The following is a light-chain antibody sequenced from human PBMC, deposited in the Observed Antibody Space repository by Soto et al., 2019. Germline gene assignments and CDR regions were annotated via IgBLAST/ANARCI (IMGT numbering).Light chain of an antibody. CDR2: LDRSGGY. CDR1: SGHSTYV. J-gene: IGLJ1*01. CDR3: ETWDTNTRV. V-gene: IGLV4-60*02. Sequence: QSVLTQSSSASASLGSSVTLTCTLSSGHSTYVIAWHQQQPGKAPRYLMKLDRSGGYNKGTGVPDRFSGSSSRADRYLTISNLQFDAEADYYCETWDTNTRVFGTGTKRTVL.